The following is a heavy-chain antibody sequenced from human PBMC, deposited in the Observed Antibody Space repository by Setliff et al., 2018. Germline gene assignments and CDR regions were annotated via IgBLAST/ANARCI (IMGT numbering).Heavy chain of an antibody. J-gene: IGHJ5*02. CDR3: ARDITREPYTGGFYHFDP. V-gene: IGHV4-4*07. CDR1: GGSISSYF. D-gene: IGHD3-16*01. CDR2: IYSNENT. Sequence: SETLSLTCSVSGGSISSYFWNWVRQPAGKGLEWIGRIYSNENTNYNPSLKSRVTMSIDTSKNQLSLKLSSVTAADTAVYYCARDITREPYTGGFYHFDPWGQGALVTVSS.